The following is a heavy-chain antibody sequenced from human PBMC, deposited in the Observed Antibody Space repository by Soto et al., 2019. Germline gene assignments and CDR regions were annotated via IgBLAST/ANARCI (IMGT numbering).Heavy chain of an antibody. J-gene: IGHJ6*02. CDR3: ARVEYYGLGSSSWDYYYYFGMDV. V-gene: IGHV4-59*01. CDR2: IYYSGST. D-gene: IGHD3-10*01. Sequence: SETLSLTCTVSGGSISSYYWSWIRQPPGKGLEWIGYIYYSGSTNYNPSLKSRVTISVATSKNQFSLKLSSVTAADTAVYYCARVEYYGLGSSSWDYYYYFGMDVWGQGTTVTVSS. CDR1: GGSISSYY.